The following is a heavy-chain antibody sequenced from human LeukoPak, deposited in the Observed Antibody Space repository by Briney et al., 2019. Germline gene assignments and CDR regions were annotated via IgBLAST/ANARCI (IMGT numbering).Heavy chain of an antibody. J-gene: IGHJ4*02. CDR1: RFTFSSYA. V-gene: IGHV3-30*04. CDR3: ARSKVGYSYGSLDY. Sequence: GGSLRLSCAASRFTFSSYAMHWVRQAPGKGLEWVAVISYDGSNKYYADSVKGRFTISRDNSKNTLYLQMNSLRAEDTAVYYCARSKVGYSYGSLDYWGQGTLVTVSS. D-gene: IGHD5-18*01. CDR2: ISYDGSNK.